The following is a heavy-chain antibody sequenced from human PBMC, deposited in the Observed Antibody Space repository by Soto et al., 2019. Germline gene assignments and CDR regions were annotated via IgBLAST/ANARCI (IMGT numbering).Heavy chain of an antibody. Sequence: GASVKVSCKASGYPFTRHYVHWVRQAPGQGLEWMGIINPSGGSTVYAQKLQGRVSMTRDTSTSTVYMELSSLRSEDTAVYYCARETAVTDHYYYYGIDVWGQGTTVTVSS. D-gene: IGHD6-19*01. CDR3: ARETAVTDHYYYYGIDV. CDR2: INPSGGST. CDR1: GYPFTRHY. J-gene: IGHJ6*02. V-gene: IGHV1-46*04.